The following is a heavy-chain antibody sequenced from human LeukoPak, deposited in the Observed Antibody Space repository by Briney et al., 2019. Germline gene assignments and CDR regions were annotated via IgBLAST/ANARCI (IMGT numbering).Heavy chain of an antibody. CDR2: IIAIFGTA. Sequence: ASVKVSCKSSGGTFSSYASSCVRQAPGQRLEWMGGIIAIFGTADSAHKFPGRVTITADVSTSTAYMELSRLRSADTAVYYCARSTLPRTYYDSSGYYSYSYDYWRQGTLVTVSS. J-gene: IGHJ4*02. CDR1: GGTFSSYA. CDR3: ARSTLPRTYYDSSGYYSYSYDY. D-gene: IGHD3-22*01. V-gene: IGHV1-69*13.